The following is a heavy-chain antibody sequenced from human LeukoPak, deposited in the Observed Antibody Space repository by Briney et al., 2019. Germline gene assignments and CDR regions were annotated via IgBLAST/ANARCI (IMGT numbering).Heavy chain of an antibody. CDR2: IITIGGST. CDR3: AKDRPLNWGYYFDY. Sequence: GGSLRLSCAASGFSFSSYAMTWVRQAPGKGLEWVSSIITIGGSTRHADSVKGRFTISRDTSRNTLYLQMNSLRAEDTAVYHCAKDRPLNWGYYFDYWGQGTLVTVFS. V-gene: IGHV3-23*01. D-gene: IGHD7-27*01. J-gene: IGHJ4*02. CDR1: GFSFSSYA.